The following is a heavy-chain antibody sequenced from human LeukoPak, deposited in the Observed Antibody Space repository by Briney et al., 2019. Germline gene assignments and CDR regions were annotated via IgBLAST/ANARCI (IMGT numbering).Heavy chain of an antibody. CDR1: GFTFDDYA. D-gene: IGHD4-17*01. V-gene: IGHV3-9*01. Sequence: PGGSLRLSCAASGFTFDDYAMHWVRQAPGKGLEWVSGISWNSGSIGYADSVKGRFTISRDNAKNSLYLQINSLRAEDTALYYCAKDYGEAGIYYFDYWGQGTLVTVSS. CDR2: ISWNSGSI. CDR3: AKDYGEAGIYYFDY. J-gene: IGHJ4*02.